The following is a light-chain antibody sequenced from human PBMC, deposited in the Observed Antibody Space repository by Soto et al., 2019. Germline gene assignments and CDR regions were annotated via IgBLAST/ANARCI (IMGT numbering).Light chain of an antibody. Sequence: SYELTQPPSVSVSPGQTATITCSGDKLGDKFVCWYQQKPGQSPVVVIYQDNKRPSGIPARFTGSNSGNTATLTISGTQPLDEADYHCQAWDNTIVLFGGGTKLTVL. CDR2: QDN. CDR1: KLGDKF. V-gene: IGLV3-1*01. CDR3: QAWDNTIVL. J-gene: IGLJ2*01.